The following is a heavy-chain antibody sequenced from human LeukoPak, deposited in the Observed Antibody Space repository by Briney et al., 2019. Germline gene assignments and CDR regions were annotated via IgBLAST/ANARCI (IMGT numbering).Heavy chain of an antibody. J-gene: IGHJ6*02. CDR2: ISSSGSTI. V-gene: IGHV3-48*03. CDR1: GFTFSSYE. D-gene: IGHD3-9*01. CDR3: ARDNYDILTGYSYYYYYYGMDV. Sequence: GGSLRLSCAASGFTFSSYEMNWVRQAPGKGLEWVSYISSSGSTIYYADSVKGRFTISRDNAKNSLYLQMNSLRAEDTAVYYCARDNYDILTGYSYYYYYYGMDVWGQGTTVTVSS.